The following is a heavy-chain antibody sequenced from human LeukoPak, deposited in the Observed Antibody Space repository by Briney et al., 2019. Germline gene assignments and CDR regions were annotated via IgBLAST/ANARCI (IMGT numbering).Heavy chain of an antibody. J-gene: IGHJ4*02. D-gene: IGHD6-13*01. Sequence: GGSLRLSCAASGFIVSDNYMTWVRQAPEKGLEWVSLIYSGGTTYYADSVKGRFTISRDNAKNSLYLQMSSLRAEDTAVYYCARARARIAVPGTGSSFDYWGQGTLVTVSS. CDR2: IYSGGTT. CDR3: ARARARIAVPGTGSSFDY. CDR1: GFIVSDNY. V-gene: IGHV3-53*01.